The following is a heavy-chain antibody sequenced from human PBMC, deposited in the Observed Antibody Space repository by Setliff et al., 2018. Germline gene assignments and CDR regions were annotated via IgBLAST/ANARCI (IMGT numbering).Heavy chain of an antibody. CDR2: ISSSGNYI. Sequence: PGGSLRLSCAASGFTFSTYTMNWVRQAPGKGLEWVSSISSSGNYIYYADSVKGRFTISRDNAKNSLYLQMNSLRAEDTALYYCATLGTYPATFDYWGQGTLVTVSS. V-gene: IGHV3-21*01. CDR1: GFTFSTYT. D-gene: IGHD7-27*01. CDR3: ATLGTYPATFDY. J-gene: IGHJ4*02.